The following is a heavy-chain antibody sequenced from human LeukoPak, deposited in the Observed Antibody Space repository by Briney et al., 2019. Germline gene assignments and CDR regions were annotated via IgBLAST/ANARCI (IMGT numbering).Heavy chain of an antibody. CDR1: GGSISSSSYY. CDR3: ARDQWLVQ. D-gene: IGHD6-19*01. J-gene: IGHJ4*02. V-gene: IGHV4-39*02. CDR2: IYYSGST. Sequence: PSETLPLTCTVSGGSISSSSYYWGWIRQPPGKGLEWIGSIYYSGSTYYNPSLKSRVTISVDTSKNQFSLKLSSVTAAATAVYYCARDQWLVQWGQGTLVTVSS.